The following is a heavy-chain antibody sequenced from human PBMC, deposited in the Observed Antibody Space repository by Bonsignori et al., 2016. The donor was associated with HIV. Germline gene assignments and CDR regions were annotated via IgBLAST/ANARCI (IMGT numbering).Heavy chain of an antibody. J-gene: IGHJ6*03. CDR3: ARGYSSSWYPGPSYMDV. CDR2: VYYSGST. Sequence: RQAPGKGLEWLGYVYYSGSTNYNPSLKSRVTISADTSKNHFSLKLSSLTAADTAVYYCARGYSSSWYPGPSYMDVWGKGTTVTVSS. V-gene: IGHV4-61*03. D-gene: IGHD6-13*01.